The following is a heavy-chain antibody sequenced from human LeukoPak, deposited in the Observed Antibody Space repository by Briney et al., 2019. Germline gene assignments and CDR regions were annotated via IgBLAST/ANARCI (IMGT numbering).Heavy chain of an antibody. J-gene: IGHJ4*02. CDR1: GFTFSNYG. Sequence: GGSLRLSCAASGFTFSNYGVHWVRQAPGKGLEWVAVIWYDGSNKYYADSVKGRFTISRDNSKNTLYLQMNSLGAEDTAVYYCARTAAGDYWGQGTLVTVSS. D-gene: IGHD3-10*01. CDR2: IWYDGSNK. CDR3: ARTAAGDY. V-gene: IGHV3-33*01.